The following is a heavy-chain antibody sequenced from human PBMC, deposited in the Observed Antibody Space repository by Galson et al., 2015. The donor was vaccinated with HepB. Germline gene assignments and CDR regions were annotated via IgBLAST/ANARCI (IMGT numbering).Heavy chain of an antibody. D-gene: IGHD6-13*01. CDR1: GGSISSGSYY. CDR2: IYTSGST. Sequence: TLSLTCTVSGGSISSGSYYWSWIRQPAGKGLEWIGRIYTSGSTNYNPSLKSRVTISVDTSKNQFSLKLSSVTAADTAVYYCARAAAGTSPLDYWGQGTLVTVSS. CDR3: ARAAAGTSPLDY. J-gene: IGHJ4*02. V-gene: IGHV4-61*02.